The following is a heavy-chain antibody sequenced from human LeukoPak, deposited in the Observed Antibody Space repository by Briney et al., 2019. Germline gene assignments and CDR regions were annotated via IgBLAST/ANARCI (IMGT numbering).Heavy chain of an antibody. Sequence: GGSLRLSCAASGFTFSSYAMSWVRQAPGKGLEWVSGISGSGGNTYYADSVKGRFTISRDNSKKILHLQMNSLRAEDTAVYYCAKGGRDTGGNWFDPWGQGTLVTVSS. CDR2: ISGSGGNT. V-gene: IGHV3-23*01. CDR3: AKGGRDTGGNWFDP. J-gene: IGHJ5*02. CDR1: GFTFSSYA. D-gene: IGHD2-8*02.